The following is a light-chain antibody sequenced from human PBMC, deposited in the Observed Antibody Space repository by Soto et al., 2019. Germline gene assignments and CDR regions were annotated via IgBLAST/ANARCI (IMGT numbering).Light chain of an antibody. V-gene: IGLV2-14*01. CDR3: FSHRGGDSHV. CDR1: SSDIGTYKY. CDR2: GVT. J-gene: IGLJ1*01. Sequence: QSALTQPASVSGSPGQSITISCTGTSSDIGTYKYVSWYQQYPGKAPKLMIYGVTNRPSGVSNRFSGSKTGNTASLTISGLQAEDEADYYCFSHRGGDSHVFGTGTKLTVL.